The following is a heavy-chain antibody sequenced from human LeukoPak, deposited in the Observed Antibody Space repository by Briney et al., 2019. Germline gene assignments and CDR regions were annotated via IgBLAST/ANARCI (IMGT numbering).Heavy chain of an antibody. CDR1: GFTFSDYG. CDR3: ARDSGAYYGSGKDL. J-gene: IGHJ5*02. V-gene: IGHV3-33*01. Sequence: PGRSLRLSCSASGFTFSDYGMHWVRQAPGKGLEWVAVIWYDGSNQHYADSVKGRFTISRDNSRNTLYLQMNILRAEDTALYYCARDSGAYYGSGKDLWGQGTLVTVSS. CDR2: IWYDGSNQ. D-gene: IGHD3-10*01.